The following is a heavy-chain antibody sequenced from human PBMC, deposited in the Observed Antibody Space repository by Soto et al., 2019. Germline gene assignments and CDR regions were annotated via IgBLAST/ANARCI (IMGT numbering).Heavy chain of an antibody. CDR3: TTGSGFQRRSPFDY. CDR2: ISASVGST. J-gene: IGHJ4*02. CDR1: GFTFNRNA. D-gene: IGHD1-1*01. Sequence: GGSLRLSCAASGFTFNRNAMTWVRQAPGTGLEWVSSISASVGSTYYADSVKGRFTISRDDSKNTLYLQMNSLRAEDTAVYYRTTGSGFQRRSPFDYWGQGTLVTVSS. V-gene: IGHV3-23*01.